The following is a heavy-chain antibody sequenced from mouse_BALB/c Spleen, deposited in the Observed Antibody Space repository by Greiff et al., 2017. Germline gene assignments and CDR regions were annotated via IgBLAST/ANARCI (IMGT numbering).Heavy chain of an antibody. V-gene: IGHV3-2*02. CDR2: ISYSGST. J-gene: IGHJ4*01. CDR3: ARRFYYYGSSYAMDY. Sequence: EVQLQESGPGLVKPSQSLSLTCTVTGYSITSDYAWNWIRQFPGNKLEWMGYISYSGSTSYNPSLKSRISITRDTSKNQFFLQLNSVTTEDTATYYCARRFYYYGSSYAMDYWGQGTSVTVSS. CDR1: GYSITSDYA. D-gene: IGHD1-1*01.